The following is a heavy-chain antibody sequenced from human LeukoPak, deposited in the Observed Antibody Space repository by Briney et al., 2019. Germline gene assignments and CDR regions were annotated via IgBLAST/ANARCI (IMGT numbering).Heavy chain of an antibody. CDR3: ARVTGFCSSTSCYDY. Sequence: SGGSLRLSCAASGFTFSSYSMNWVRQAPGKGLEWVSSISSSSSYIYYADSVKGRFTISRDNAKNSLYLQMNSLRAEDTAVYYCARVTGFCSSTSCYDYWGQGTLVTVSS. V-gene: IGHV3-21*01. CDR1: GFTFSSYS. D-gene: IGHD2-2*01. J-gene: IGHJ4*02. CDR2: ISSSSSYI.